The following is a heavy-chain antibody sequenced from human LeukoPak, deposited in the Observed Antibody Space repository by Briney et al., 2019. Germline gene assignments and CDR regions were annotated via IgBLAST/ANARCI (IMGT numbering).Heavy chain of an antibody. Sequence: PGGSLRLSCAASGFTFSSYWMSWVRQAPGKGLEWVANIKQDGSEKYYVDSVKGRFTISRDNAKNSLYLQMNSLRAEDTAVYYCARDGDPYDFWSGYYFDYWGQGTLVTVSS. CDR2: IKQDGSEK. CDR3: ARDGDPYDFWSGYYFDY. J-gene: IGHJ4*02. D-gene: IGHD3-3*01. CDR1: GFTFSSYW. V-gene: IGHV3-7*01.